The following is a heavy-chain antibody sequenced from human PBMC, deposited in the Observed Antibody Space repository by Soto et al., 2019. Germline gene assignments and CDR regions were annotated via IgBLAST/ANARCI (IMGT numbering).Heavy chain of an antibody. CDR2: IYYGGST. Sequence: SETLSLTCAVSGGSISSGDYSWNWIRQPPGEGLEWIGYIYYGGSTYYNPSLQSRATMSVDRSRNQFSLKLNSVTAADTAVYYCARVRREYDNSGPVDYWGQGTLVTSPQ. J-gene: IGHJ4*02. V-gene: IGHV4-30-2*01. CDR1: GGSISSGDYS. D-gene: IGHD3-22*01. CDR3: ARVRREYDNSGPVDY.